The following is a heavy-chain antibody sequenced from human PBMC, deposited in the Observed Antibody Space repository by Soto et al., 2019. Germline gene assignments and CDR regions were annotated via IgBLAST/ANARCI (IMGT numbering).Heavy chain of an antibody. CDR1: GGSINNGAYY. D-gene: IGHD3-3*01. J-gene: IGHJ4*02. CDR3: ARSGMYYDFWSFDY. V-gene: IGHV4-31*01. CDR2: IYYSGST. Sequence: PSETLSLTCIVSGGSINNGAYYWSWIRQHPGKGLEWIGYIYYSGSTYYNPSIKSQITISVDTSKNQFSLNLRSVTAADTGVYYCARSGMYYDFWSFDYWGQGSLVTVSS.